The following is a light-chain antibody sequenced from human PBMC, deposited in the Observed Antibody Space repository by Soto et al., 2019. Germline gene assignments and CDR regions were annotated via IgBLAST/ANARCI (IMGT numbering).Light chain of an antibody. CDR3: QPQNNWPVVT. CDR2: GAS. CDR1: RSISNN. V-gene: IGKV3-15*01. Sequence: EMVMTHSPATLSVSPGERVTLSCRASRSISNNLAWYQQKPGQAPRLLIYGASTRATGIPARFSGSGSGTEFTLTINRLQSEDFAMYYCQPQNNWPVVTFGGGTRVEIK. J-gene: IGKJ4*01.